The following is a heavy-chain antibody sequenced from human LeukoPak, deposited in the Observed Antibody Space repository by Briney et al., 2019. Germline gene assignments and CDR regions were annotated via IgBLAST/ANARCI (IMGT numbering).Heavy chain of an antibody. V-gene: IGHV2-70*11. D-gene: IGHD3-10*01. CDR2: IDWDDDK. Sequence: SGPALVKPTQTLTLTCTFSGFSLSTPVMCVSWIRQPPGKALEWLARIDWDDDKYYSTSLRTRLTISKDTSKNQVVLTMNNMDPVDTDTYYCARDPRGSGSYYRTSYYFGMDVWGQGTTVTVSS. CDR1: GFSLSTPVMC. J-gene: IGHJ6*02. CDR3: ARDPRGSGSYYRTSYYFGMDV.